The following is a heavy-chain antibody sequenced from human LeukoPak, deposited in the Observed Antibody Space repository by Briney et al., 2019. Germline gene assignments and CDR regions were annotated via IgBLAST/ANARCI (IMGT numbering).Heavy chain of an antibody. CDR1: GGSISSYY. J-gene: IGHJ3*02. Sequence: SETLSLTCTVSGGSISSYYWSWLRQPPGKGLEWIGYIYYSGSTNYNPSLKSRVTISVDTSKNQFSLKLSSVTAADTAVYYCAREDYGGYDSERAFDIWGQGTMVTVSS. CDR2: IYYSGST. CDR3: AREDYGGYDSERAFDI. D-gene: IGHD5-12*01. V-gene: IGHV4-59*01.